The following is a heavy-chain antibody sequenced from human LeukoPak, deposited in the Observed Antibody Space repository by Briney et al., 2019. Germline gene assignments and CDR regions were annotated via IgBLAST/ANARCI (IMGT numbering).Heavy chain of an antibody. J-gene: IGHJ4*02. CDR3: ARGLSTVDHYDVSGYGY. Sequence: NSSQTLSLTCTVSGGSISSGNYYWSWIRQPAGKGLEWIGRIYASGNTNYNPSLQSRVTISLDTSKNQFSLKLSSVTAADAAVYYCARGLSTVDHYDVSGYGYWGQGTLVTVSS. D-gene: IGHD3-22*01. CDR1: GGSISSGNYY. V-gene: IGHV4-61*02. CDR2: IYASGNT.